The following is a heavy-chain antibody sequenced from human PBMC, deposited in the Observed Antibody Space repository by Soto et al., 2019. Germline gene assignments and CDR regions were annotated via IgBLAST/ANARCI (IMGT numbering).Heavy chain of an antibody. J-gene: IGHJ6*03. CDR1: GFTFSSYS. CDR3: ARAPYYDFWSGYYNYYYYYMDV. CDR2: ISSSSSTI. Sequence: GGSLRLSCAASGFTFSSYSMNWVRQAPGKGLEWVSYISSSSSTIYYADSVKGRFTISRDNAKNSLYLQMNSLRAEDTAVYYCARAPYYDFWSGYYNYYYYYMDVWGKGTTVTVSS. D-gene: IGHD3-3*01. V-gene: IGHV3-48*01.